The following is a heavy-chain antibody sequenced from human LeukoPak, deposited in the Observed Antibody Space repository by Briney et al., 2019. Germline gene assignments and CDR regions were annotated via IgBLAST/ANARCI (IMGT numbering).Heavy chain of an antibody. CDR3: AREVSVAGTRAWFDP. J-gene: IGHJ5*02. V-gene: IGHV1-2*02. CDR1: GYTFTGYY. CDR2: INPNTGGI. Sequence: ASVKVSCKTSGYTFTGYYMHWVRQAPGQGLEWMGWINPNTGGINYAQKFQGRVTMTRDTSISTAYMELSRLRSDDTAVYYCAREVSVAGTRAWFDPWGQGTLVTVSS. D-gene: IGHD6-19*01.